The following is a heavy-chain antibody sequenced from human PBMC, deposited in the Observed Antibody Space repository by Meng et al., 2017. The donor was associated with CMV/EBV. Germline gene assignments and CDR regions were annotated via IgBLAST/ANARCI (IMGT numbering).Heavy chain of an antibody. CDR2: ISYDGSNE. CDR3: AKDSGGEGDMDV. Sequence: GGSLRLSCAASGFTFSSYAMHWVRQAPGKGLEWVAVISYDGSNEYYGDSVQGRLTISRDNSKNTVYLQMNSLRADDTAVYYCAKDSGGEGDMDVWGQGTTVTVSS. V-gene: IGHV3-30*18. J-gene: IGHJ6*02. D-gene: IGHD3-10*01. CDR1: GFTFSSYA.